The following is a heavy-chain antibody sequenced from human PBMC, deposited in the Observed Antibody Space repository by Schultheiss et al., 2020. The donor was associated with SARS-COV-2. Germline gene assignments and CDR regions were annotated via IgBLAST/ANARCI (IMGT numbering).Heavy chain of an antibody. J-gene: IGHJ4*02. Sequence: GESLKISCAASGFTFSSYGMHWVRQAPGKGLEWVAVIWYDGSNKYYADSVKGRFTISRDNSKNTLYLQMNSLRAEDTAVYYCARGAYWGGDCSVDYWGQGTLVTVTS. CDR3: ARGAYWGGDCSVDY. V-gene: IGHV3-33*01. CDR2: IWYDGSNK. D-gene: IGHD2-21*02. CDR1: GFTFSSYG.